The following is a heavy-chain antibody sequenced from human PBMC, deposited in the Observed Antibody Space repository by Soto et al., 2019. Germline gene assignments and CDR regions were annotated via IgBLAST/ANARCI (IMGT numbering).Heavy chain of an antibody. D-gene: IGHD6-13*01. CDR2: IYYSGST. V-gene: IGHV4-59*08. Sequence: SETLSLTCTVSGGSISSYYWSWIRQPPGKGLEWIGYIYYSGSTYYNPSLKSRVTISVDTSKNQFSLKLSSVTAADTAVYYCARVKAGVVYWGQGTLVTVSS. CDR3: ARVKAGVVY. CDR1: GGSISSYY. J-gene: IGHJ4*02.